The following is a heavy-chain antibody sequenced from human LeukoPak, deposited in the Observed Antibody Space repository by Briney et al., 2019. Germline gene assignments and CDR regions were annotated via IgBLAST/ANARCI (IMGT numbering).Heavy chain of an antibody. CDR1: GGSFSGYY. V-gene: IGHV4-34*01. CDR2: INHSGST. Sequence: SETLSLTCAVYGGSFSGYYWSWIRQPPGKGLEWIGEINHSGSTNYNPSLKSRVTISVDTSKNQFSLKLSSVTAADTAVYYCARRLVGTSVLNDAFDIWGQGTMVTVSS. D-gene: IGHD2-15*01. J-gene: IGHJ3*02. CDR3: ARRLVGTSVLNDAFDI.